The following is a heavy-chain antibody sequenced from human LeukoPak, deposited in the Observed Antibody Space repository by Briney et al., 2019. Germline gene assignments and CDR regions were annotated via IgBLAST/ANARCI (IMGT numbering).Heavy chain of an antibody. CDR2: IYYSGST. V-gene: IGHV4-39*01. CDR3: ARGWGSQLRIDY. CDR1: GGSISSSSYY. J-gene: IGHJ4*02. Sequence: SETLSLTCTVSGGSISSSSYYWGWIRQPPGKGLEWIGSIYYSGSTYYNPSLKSRVTISVDTSKNQFSLKLSSVTAADTAVYYCARGWGSQLRIDYWGQGTLVTVSS. D-gene: IGHD5-18*01.